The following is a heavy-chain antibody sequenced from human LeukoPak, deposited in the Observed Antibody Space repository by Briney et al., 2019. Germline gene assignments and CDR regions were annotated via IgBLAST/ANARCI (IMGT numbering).Heavy chain of an antibody. D-gene: IGHD6-19*01. Sequence: SETLSLTCTVSGGSVSSGGYYWSWIRQPPGKGLEWIGYIYYSGSTNYNPSLKSRVTISVDTSKNQFSLKLSSVTAADTAVYYCARILYGAVAGTDYWGQGTLVTVSS. V-gene: IGHV4-61*08. CDR3: ARILYGAVAGTDY. CDR1: GGSVSSGGYY. CDR2: IYYSGST. J-gene: IGHJ4*02.